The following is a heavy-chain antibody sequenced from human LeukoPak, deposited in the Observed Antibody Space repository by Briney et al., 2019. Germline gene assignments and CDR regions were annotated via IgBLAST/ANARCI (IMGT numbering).Heavy chain of an antibody. CDR1: GFNFRTYW. Sequence: GGSLRLSCAASGFNFRTYWMHWVRQAPGKGLVWVSRINSDGSNTTYADSVKGRFTVSRDNAMNTLYLQMRSLRAKDTALYFCARGYGADVWGKGTMVTVSS. CDR2: INSDGSNT. J-gene: IGHJ6*04. CDR3: ARGYGADV. V-gene: IGHV3-74*01.